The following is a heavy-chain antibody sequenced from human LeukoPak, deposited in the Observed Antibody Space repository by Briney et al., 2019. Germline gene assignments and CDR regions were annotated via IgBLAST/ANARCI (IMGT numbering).Heavy chain of an antibody. V-gene: IGHV3-30*04. CDR3: ARDRAPSLAARPDY. J-gene: IGHJ4*02. Sequence: GGSLRLSCAASGFTFSSYAMHWVRQAPGKGLEWVAVISYDGNNKYYADSVKGRFTISRDNYKNTLYLQMNSLRAEDTAVYYRARDRAPSLAARPDYWGQGTLVTVSS. D-gene: IGHD6-6*01. CDR2: ISYDGNNK. CDR1: GFTFSSYA.